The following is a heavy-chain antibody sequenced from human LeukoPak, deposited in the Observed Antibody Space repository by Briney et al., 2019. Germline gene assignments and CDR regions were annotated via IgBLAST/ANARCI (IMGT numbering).Heavy chain of an antibody. CDR1: GGSISSGGYS. CDR2: IYTSGST. D-gene: IGHD2-21*02. J-gene: IGHJ4*02. Sequence: PSQTLSLTCAVSGGSISSGGYSWSWIRQPAGKGLEWIGRIYTSGSTNYNPSLKSRVTISVDTSKNQFSLKLSSVTAADTAVYYCARGGYCGGDCYFYYWGQGTLVTVSS. CDR3: ARGGYCGGDCYFYY. V-gene: IGHV4-61*02.